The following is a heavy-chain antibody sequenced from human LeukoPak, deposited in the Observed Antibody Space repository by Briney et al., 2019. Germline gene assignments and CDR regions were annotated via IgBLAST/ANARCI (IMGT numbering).Heavy chain of an antibody. CDR1: EYRFTSYW. Sequence: GESLKISCKGSEYRFTSYWIGWVRQMPGKGLEWMGIIYPGDSETKYGPSFQGQVIISADKSISTAYLQWSSLKASDTAIYYCARQSHYYYGMDVWGRGTTVIVSS. CDR3: ARQSHYYYGMDV. J-gene: IGHJ6*02. V-gene: IGHV5-51*01. CDR2: IYPGDSET.